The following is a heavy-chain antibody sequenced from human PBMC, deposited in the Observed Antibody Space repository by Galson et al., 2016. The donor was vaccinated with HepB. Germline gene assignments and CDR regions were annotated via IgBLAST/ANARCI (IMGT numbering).Heavy chain of an antibody. CDR2: MSDSGGST. Sequence: SLRLSCAAPGFTPSNSAMSWVRQAPGKGLEWVSAMSDSGGSTYYADSVKGRFTISRDNSKNTLYLQMNSLGAEDTAIYYCAVRYSSIWYFQHWGRGTLVSVSS. V-gene: IGHV3-23*01. D-gene: IGHD6-13*01. CDR1: GFTPSNSA. CDR3: AVRYSSIWYFQH. J-gene: IGHJ1*01.